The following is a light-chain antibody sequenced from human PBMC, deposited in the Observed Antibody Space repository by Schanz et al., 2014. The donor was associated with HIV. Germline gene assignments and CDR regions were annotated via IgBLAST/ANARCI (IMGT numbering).Light chain of an antibody. Sequence: QSALTQPPSASGSPGQSVTISCTGTDRDIDTNNFVSWYQQHPGKAPKLMIYDVSNRPSGVSSRFSGSKSGNTASLTISGLQAEDEADYYCCSYTTTSTYVFGAGTKLTVL. CDR3: CSYTTTSTYV. CDR1: DRDIDTNNF. CDR2: DVS. J-gene: IGLJ1*01. V-gene: IGLV2-14*03.